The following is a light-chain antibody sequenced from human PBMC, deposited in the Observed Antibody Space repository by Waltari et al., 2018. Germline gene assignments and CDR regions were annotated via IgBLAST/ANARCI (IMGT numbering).Light chain of an antibody. CDR1: SSNIGNNV. CDR2: YDD. CDR3: AAWDDSLNGQV. J-gene: IGLJ1*01. V-gene: IGLV1-36*01. Sequence: QSVLTQPPSVSGAPRERVTISCSGSSSNIGNNVVNWYQQLPGKAPKLLIYYDDLVPSGVSYRFSGSKSGTSASLAITGLQSDDEADYYCAAWDDSLNGQVFGTGTKVTVL.